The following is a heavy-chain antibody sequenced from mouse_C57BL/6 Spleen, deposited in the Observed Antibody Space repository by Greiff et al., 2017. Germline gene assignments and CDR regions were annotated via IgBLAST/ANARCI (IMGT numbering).Heavy chain of an antibody. V-gene: IGHV1-61*01. CDR3: ARSPYGYDEAY. CDR2: IYPSDSET. D-gene: IGHD2-2*01. CDR1: GYTFTSYW. J-gene: IGHJ3*01. Sequence: QVQLQQPGAELVRPGSSVKLSCKASGYTFTSYWMDWVKQRPGQGLEWIGNIYPSDSETHYNQKFKDKATLTVDKSSSTAYMQLSSLTSEDSAVYYCARSPYGYDEAYWCQGTLVTVSA.